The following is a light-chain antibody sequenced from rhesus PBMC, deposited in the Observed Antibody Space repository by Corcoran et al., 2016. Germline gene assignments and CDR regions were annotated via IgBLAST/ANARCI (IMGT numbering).Light chain of an antibody. CDR2: LGS. V-gene: IGKV2-78*01. J-gene: IGKJ2*01. Sequence: DIVMTQTPLSLPVTPGEPASISCRSSQSLLHSDGYTYLDWSLQKPGQSPQLLIYLGSTRASGVPDRFSGSGSGTDLTRKISRVEAEDVGVYYCMQGTQLPYSFGQGTKVEIK. CDR1: QSLLHSDGYTY. CDR3: MQGTQLPYS.